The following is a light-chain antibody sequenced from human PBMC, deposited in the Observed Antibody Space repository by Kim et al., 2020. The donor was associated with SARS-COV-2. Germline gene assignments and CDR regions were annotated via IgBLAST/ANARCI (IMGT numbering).Light chain of an antibody. CDR3: QQFNSYPLT. Sequence: AIQLTQSPSSLSASVGDRVTITCRASQGISSALPWYQQKPGKAPKLLIYDASSLESGVPSRFSGSGSGTDFTLTISSLQPEDFATYYCQQFNSYPLTFGQGTKVDIK. CDR1: QGISSA. J-gene: IGKJ1*01. CDR2: DAS. V-gene: IGKV1-13*02.